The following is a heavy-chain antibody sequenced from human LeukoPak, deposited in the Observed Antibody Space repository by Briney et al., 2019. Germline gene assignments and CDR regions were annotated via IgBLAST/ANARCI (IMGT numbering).Heavy chain of an antibody. Sequence: GGCLGLSGAASGWICKNYGLVWVRQAPGKGLEWVSAISNDGGGTTYADFVKGRFSVSRDNSKNTLFLQMNSLRAEDTALYYCAKGSSGYFFDLWGQGTLVTVSS. CDR3: AKGSSGYFFDL. D-gene: IGHD3-22*01. J-gene: IGHJ4*02. CDR1: GWICKNYG. CDR2: ISNDGGGT. V-gene: IGHV3-23*01.